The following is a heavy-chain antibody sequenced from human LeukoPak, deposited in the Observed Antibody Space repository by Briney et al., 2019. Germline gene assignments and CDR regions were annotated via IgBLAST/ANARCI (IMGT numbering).Heavy chain of an antibody. V-gene: IGHV3-30*01. CDR1: GFTFSSYA. Sequence: PGGSLRLSCAASGFTFSSYAMHWVRQAPGKGLEWVAVISYDGSNKYYADSVKGRFTISRDNSKNTLYLQMNSLRAEDTAVYYCARDFREVFDYWDQGTLVTVSS. D-gene: IGHD1-26*01. J-gene: IGHJ4*02. CDR2: ISYDGSNK. CDR3: ARDFREVFDY.